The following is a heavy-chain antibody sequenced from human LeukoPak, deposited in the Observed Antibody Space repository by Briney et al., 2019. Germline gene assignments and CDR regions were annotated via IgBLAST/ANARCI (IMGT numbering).Heavy chain of an antibody. J-gene: IGHJ4*02. CDR3: AKDNRSERPFDY. CDR1: GFAFSSYA. D-gene: IGHD1-1*01. V-gene: IGHV3-23*01. CDR2: ISGSGGST. Sequence: GGSLRLSCASSGFAFSSYAMSWVRQAPGKGLEWVSAISGSGGSTYYADSVKGRFTISRDNSKNTLYLQMNSLRAEDTAVYYCAKDNRSERPFDYWGQGTLVTVSS.